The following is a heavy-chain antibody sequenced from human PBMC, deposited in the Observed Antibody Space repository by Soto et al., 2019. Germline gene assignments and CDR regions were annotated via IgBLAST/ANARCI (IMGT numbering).Heavy chain of an antibody. CDR3: APSDGGYAAGGPVP. CDR1: GGTFSSYA. J-gene: IGHJ5*02. Sequence: SVKVSCKASGGTFSSYAISWVRQAPGQGLEWMGGIIPIFGTANYAQKFQGRVTITADESTSTAYMELSSLRSEDTAVYYCAPSDGGYAAGGPVPWCQASLVTVSS. D-gene: IGHD5-12*01. V-gene: IGHV1-69*13. CDR2: IIPIFGTA.